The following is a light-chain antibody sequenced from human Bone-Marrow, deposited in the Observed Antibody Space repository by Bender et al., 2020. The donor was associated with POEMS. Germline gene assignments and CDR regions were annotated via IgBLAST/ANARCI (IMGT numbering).Light chain of an antibody. V-gene: IGLV2-14*03. J-gene: IGLJ1*01. Sequence: QSALTQPASLSGSPGQSITISCTGTSSDVGGYDYVSWYQLHPGEAPTLLIYDVANRPSGVPPRFSGSKSGNTASLTISGLQVEDEADYYCSSYASSSSLVFGAGTKVTVL. CDR2: DVA. CDR1: SSDVGGYDY. CDR3: SSYASSSSLV.